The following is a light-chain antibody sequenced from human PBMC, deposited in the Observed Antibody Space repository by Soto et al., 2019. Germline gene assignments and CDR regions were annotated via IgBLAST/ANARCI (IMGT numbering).Light chain of an antibody. CDR3: QQYDDWPPFT. CDR2: GAS. V-gene: IGKV3-15*01. CDR1: QSVHSN. Sequence: EVVMTQTPATLSVSPGEGATLSCRASQSVHSNLAWYQQKPGQAPRLLIFGASTRANDIPARFSGSGSGTEFTLTISSLQSEDFAVYYCQQYDDWPPFTFGQGTKLEIK. J-gene: IGKJ2*01.